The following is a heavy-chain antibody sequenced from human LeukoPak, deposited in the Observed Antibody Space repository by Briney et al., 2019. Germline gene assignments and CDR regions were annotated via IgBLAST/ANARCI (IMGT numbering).Heavy chain of an antibody. V-gene: IGHV3-30-3*01. D-gene: IGHD4-17*01. CDR1: GFTFSSYA. Sequence: GGSLRLSCAASGFTFSSYAMHWVRHAPGKGLEWVADISYDGSNKYYADSMKGRFTISRDNSKNTLYLQMNSLRAEDTAVYYCSRDSPYGYYGDWGQGTLVTVSS. J-gene: IGHJ4*02. CDR2: ISYDGSNK. CDR3: SRDSPYGYYGD.